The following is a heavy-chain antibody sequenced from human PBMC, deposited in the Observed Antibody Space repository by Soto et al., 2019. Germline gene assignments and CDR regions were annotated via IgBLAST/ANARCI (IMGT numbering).Heavy chain of an antibody. CDR1: GFTFSSYW. D-gene: IGHD6-13*01. Sequence: PGGSLRLSCAASGFTFSSYWMHWVRQAPGKGLVWVSRINSDGSSTSYADSVKGRFTISRDNAKNTLYLQMNSLRAEDTAVYYCARTYSSSWQPIYYYYGMDVWGQGTTVTVSS. V-gene: IGHV3-74*01. J-gene: IGHJ6*02. CDR3: ARTYSSSWQPIYYYYGMDV. CDR2: INSDGSST.